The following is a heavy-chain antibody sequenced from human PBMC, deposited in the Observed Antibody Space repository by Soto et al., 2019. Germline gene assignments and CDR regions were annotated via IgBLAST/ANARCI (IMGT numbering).Heavy chain of an antibody. J-gene: IGHJ5*02. V-gene: IGHV3-48*02. CDR3: ARENYGDYLNWFDP. CDR2: ISSSSSSTI. D-gene: IGHD4-17*01. Sequence: LRLACAASGFTFSSYSMNWVCQAPGKGLEWVSYISSSSSSTIYYADSVKGRFTISRDNAKNSLYLQMNSLRDEDTAVYYCARENYGDYLNWFDPWGQGTLVTVSS. CDR1: GFTFSSYS.